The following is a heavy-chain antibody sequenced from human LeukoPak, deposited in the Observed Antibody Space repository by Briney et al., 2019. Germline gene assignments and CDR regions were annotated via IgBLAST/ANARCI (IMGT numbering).Heavy chain of an antibody. D-gene: IGHD6-19*01. Sequence: PGGSLRLSCAASGFTFSTYPMTWVRQAPGKGLEWVSAISGGGDSTYYADSVKGRFTISRDNSRNTLYLQMNSLRVEDTPVYYFANFYSNAWYADDPWGQGTLVTVSS. J-gene: IGHJ5*02. CDR3: ANFYSNAWYADDP. V-gene: IGHV3-23*01. CDR2: ISGGGDST. CDR1: GFTFSTYP.